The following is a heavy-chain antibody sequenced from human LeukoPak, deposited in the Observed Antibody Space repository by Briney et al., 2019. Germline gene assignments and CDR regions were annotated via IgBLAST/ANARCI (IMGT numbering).Heavy chain of an antibody. Sequence: ASVKVSCKASGDPFTCYDVNWVRQATGQGLEWMGWINPNSGGTNYAQKFQGRVTMTRDTSISTAYMELSRLRSDDTAVYYCARSLSTNWFDPWGQGTLVTVSS. J-gene: IGHJ5*02. D-gene: IGHD1-1*01. CDR2: INPNSGGT. CDR1: GDPFTCYD. CDR3: ARSLSTNWFDP. V-gene: IGHV1-2*02.